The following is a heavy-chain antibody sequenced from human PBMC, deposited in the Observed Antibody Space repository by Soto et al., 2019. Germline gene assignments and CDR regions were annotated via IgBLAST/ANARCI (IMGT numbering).Heavy chain of an antibody. D-gene: IGHD6-19*01. CDR3: SRLIQAVYFDY. Sequence: SETLSLSCTVSGVSISSSSYYWGWIRQPPGKGLEWIGSIYYSGSTYYNPSLKSRVTISVDTSKNQFSLKLSSVTAADTAVYYCSRLIQAVYFDYWGQGTLVTVSS. V-gene: IGHV4-39*01. J-gene: IGHJ4*02. CDR1: GVSISSSSYY. CDR2: IYYSGST.